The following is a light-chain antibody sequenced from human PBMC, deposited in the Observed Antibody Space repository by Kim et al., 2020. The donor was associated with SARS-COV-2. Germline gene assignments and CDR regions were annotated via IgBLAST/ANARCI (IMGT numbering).Light chain of an antibody. Sequence: VSPGERAALSCRARHPSMNNCLVWYQQKPGKAPRLLMYGASTMATAIPARFSGSGSGTEFTLTISSLQSEDFAIYYCQQHTSWPLTFGGGTKLEIK. J-gene: IGKJ4*01. CDR1: HPSMNN. V-gene: IGKV3-15*01. CDR3: QQHTSWPLT. CDR2: GAS.